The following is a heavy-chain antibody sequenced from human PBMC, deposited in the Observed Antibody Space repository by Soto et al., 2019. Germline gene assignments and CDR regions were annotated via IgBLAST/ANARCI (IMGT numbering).Heavy chain of an antibody. V-gene: IGHV3-30*03. CDR1: GFTFSSYG. CDR2: ISYDGSNK. J-gene: IGHJ4*02. CDR3: ARDERYYGSGSYPLFDY. Sequence: GGSLRLSCAASGFTFSSYGMHWVRQAPGKGLEWVAVISYDGSNKYYADSVKGRFTISRDNAKNTLYLQMNSLRAEDTAVYYCARDERYYGSGSYPLFDYWGQGTLVTVSS. D-gene: IGHD3-10*01.